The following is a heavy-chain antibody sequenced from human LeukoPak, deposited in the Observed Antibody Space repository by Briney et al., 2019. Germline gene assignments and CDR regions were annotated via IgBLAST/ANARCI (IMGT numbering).Heavy chain of an antibody. CDR3: VAWGSLVV. J-gene: IGHJ4*02. V-gene: IGHV3-7*01. CDR1: GFTVDTYW. CDR2: IKEDGTRK. Sequence: GGSLRLSCAASGFTVDTYWMSWVRQAPGKGLDWVAHIKEDGTRKYYVDSVRGRFTISRDNAKNSLFLQMNSLRVEDTAVFYCVAWGSLVVWGQGTLVTVSS. D-gene: IGHD3-16*01.